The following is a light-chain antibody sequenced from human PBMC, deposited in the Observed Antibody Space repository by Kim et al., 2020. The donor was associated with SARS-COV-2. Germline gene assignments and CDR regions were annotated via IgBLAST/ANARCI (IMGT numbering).Light chain of an antibody. CDR1: QSINIY. CDR3: QQCNNWPLT. Sequence: EIVLTQSPATLSLSPGERATLSCRASQSINIYLAWYQQKPGQAPRLLIYDASNRATGIPARFTGSGSGTDFSLTISSLEPGDFAVYYCQQCNNWPLTFGGGTKVDIK. CDR2: DAS. V-gene: IGKV3-11*01. J-gene: IGKJ4*01.